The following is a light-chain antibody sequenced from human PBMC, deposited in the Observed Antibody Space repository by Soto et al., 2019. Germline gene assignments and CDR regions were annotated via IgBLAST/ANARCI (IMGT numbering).Light chain of an antibody. CDR2: RNN. Sequence: LTQPPSASGTPGQRVTISCSGSSSNIGSNYVYWYQQLPGTAPKLLIYRNNQRPSGVPDRFSGSKSGTSASLAISGLRSEDEADYYCAAWDDSLSNVFGTGTKVTVL. V-gene: IGLV1-47*01. J-gene: IGLJ1*01. CDR3: AAWDDSLSNV. CDR1: SSNIGSNY.